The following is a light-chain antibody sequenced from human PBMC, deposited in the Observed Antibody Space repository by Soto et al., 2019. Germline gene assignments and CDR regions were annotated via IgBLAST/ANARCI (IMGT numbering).Light chain of an antibody. V-gene: IGLV2-8*01. CDR1: SSDVGGYNY. J-gene: IGLJ2*01. Sequence: QSALTQPPSASGSPGQSVTISCTGTSSDVGGYNYVSWYQQHPGKAPKLMIYEVSKRPSGVPDRFSGSKSGNTASLTVSGLQVEDEADYYCSSYAGSNVVFGGGTKLTVL. CDR3: SSYAGSNVV. CDR2: EVS.